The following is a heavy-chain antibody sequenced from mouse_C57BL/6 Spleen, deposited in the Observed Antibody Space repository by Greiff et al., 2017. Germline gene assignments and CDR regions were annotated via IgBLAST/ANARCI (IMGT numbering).Heavy chain of an antibody. CDR1: GYAFTNYL. V-gene: IGHV1-54*01. CDR2: INPGSGGT. J-gene: IGHJ4*01. CDR3: ARGGYCAMDY. Sequence: VKLQESGAELVRPGTSVKVSCKASGYAFTNYLIEWVKQRPGQGLEWIGVINPGSGGTNYNKKFKGKATLTADKSSSTAYMQLSSLTSEDSAVYFCARGGYCAMDYWGQGTSVTVSS. D-gene: IGHD1-1*02.